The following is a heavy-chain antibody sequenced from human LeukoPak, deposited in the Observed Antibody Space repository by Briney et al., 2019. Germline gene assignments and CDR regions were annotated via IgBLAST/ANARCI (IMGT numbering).Heavy chain of an antibody. Sequence: SQTLSLTCAISGDSVSSNNAAWNWIRQSPSRGLEWLGRTYYRSKWYNDYAVSVKSRITINPDTSKNQFSLQLNSVTPEDTAVYYCAKSGYDSEGYYYGMDVWGQGTTVTVSS. V-gene: IGHV6-1*01. CDR1: GDSVSSNNAA. D-gene: IGHD5-12*01. J-gene: IGHJ6*02. CDR3: AKSGYDSEGYYYGMDV. CDR2: TYYRSKWYN.